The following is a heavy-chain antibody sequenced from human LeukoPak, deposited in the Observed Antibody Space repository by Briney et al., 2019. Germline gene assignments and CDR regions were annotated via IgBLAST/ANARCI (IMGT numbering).Heavy chain of an antibody. Sequence: GGSLRLSWAASGFTFSSYAMSWVRQAPGKGLEWVSAISGSGGSTYYADSVKGRFTISRDNSKNTLYLQMNSLRAEDTAVYYCAKEEWFGEYPLSYFDYWGQGTLVTVSS. J-gene: IGHJ4*02. V-gene: IGHV3-23*01. CDR1: GFTFSSYA. CDR3: AKEEWFGEYPLSYFDY. CDR2: ISGSGGST. D-gene: IGHD3-10*01.